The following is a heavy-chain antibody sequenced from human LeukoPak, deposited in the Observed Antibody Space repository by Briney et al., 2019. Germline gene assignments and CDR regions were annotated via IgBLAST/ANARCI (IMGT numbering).Heavy chain of an antibody. CDR3: ARASSSGWRVNLDY. J-gene: IGHJ4*02. CDR1: GLTVSRHY. Sequence: GGSLRLSCVASGLTVSRHYMTWVRQAPGKGLEWLSVISTGGSTNYADSVKGRFTISRDNSKNILYLQMNSLRAEDTAVYYCARASSSGWRVNLDYWGQGTLVTVSS. V-gene: IGHV3-53*01. CDR2: ISTGGST. D-gene: IGHD6-19*01.